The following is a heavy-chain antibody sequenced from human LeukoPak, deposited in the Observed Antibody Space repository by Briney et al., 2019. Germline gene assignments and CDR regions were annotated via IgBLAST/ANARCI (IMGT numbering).Heavy chain of an antibody. V-gene: IGHV3-21*01. CDR2: ISSSSSYI. J-gene: IGHJ3*02. Sequence: GGSLRLSCAASGFTFSSYSMNWVRQAPGKGLEWVSSISSSSSYIYYADSVKGRFTISRDNAKNSLYLQMNSLRAEDTAVYYCARVGRYDILTGYDAFDIWGQGTMVTVSS. D-gene: IGHD3-9*01. CDR1: GFTFSSYS. CDR3: ARVGRYDILTGYDAFDI.